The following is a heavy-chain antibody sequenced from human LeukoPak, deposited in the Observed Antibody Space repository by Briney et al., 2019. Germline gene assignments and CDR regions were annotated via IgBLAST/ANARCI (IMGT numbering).Heavy chain of an antibody. J-gene: IGHJ4*02. CDR3: ARVGAVAGTFDY. CDR2: INSDGSST. CDR1: GFTFSSYG. V-gene: IGHV3-74*01. Sequence: PGGSLRLSCAASGFTFSSYGMHWVRQAPGMGLVWVSRINSDGSSTSYADSVKGRFTISRDNAKNTLYLQMNSLRAEDTAVYYCARVGAVAGTFDYWGQGTLVTVSS. D-gene: IGHD6-19*01.